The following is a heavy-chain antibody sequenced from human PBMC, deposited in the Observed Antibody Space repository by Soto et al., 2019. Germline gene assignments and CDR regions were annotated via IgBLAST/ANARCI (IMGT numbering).Heavy chain of an antibody. Sequence: QVQLVESGGGVVQPGRSLRLSCAASGFTFSSYGMHWVRQAPGKGLEWVAVIWYDGSNKYYADSVKGRFTISRDNAKNSLYLQMNSLRAEDTAVYYCARDGDKYCSAGSCYSGYYYYAMDVWGQGTTVTVSS. CDR1: GFTFSSYG. V-gene: IGHV3-33*01. CDR2: IWYDGSNK. J-gene: IGHJ6*02. D-gene: IGHD2-15*01. CDR3: ARDGDKYCSAGSCYSGYYYYAMDV.